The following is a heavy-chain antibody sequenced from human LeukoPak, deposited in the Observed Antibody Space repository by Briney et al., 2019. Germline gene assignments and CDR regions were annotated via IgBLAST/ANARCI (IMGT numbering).Heavy chain of an antibody. CDR2: IYSGGST. D-gene: IGHD2-2*01. CDR1: GFTVSNNY. V-gene: IGHV3-53*01. J-gene: IGHJ4*02. Sequence: GGSLRLSCAASGFTVSNNYMSWVRQAPGKGLEWASIIYSGGSTYYADSVKGRFTISRDNSKNTLYLQMNSLRAEDTAVYYCAREARYCSSSSCDYFDYWGQGTLVTVSS. CDR3: AREARYCSSSSCDYFDY.